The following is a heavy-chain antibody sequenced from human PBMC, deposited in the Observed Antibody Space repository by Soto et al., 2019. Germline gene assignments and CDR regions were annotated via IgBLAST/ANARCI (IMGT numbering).Heavy chain of an antibody. V-gene: IGHV3-49*03. CDR3: TRDRYTAMTPYYYYGMDV. Sequence: PGGSLRLSCTASGFTFGDYAMSWFRQAPGKGLEWVGFIRSKAYGGTTEYAASVKGRFTISRDDSKSIAYLQMNSLKTEDTAVYYCTRDRYTAMTPYYYYGMDVWGQGTTVTVSS. CDR1: GFTFGDYA. D-gene: IGHD5-18*01. J-gene: IGHJ6*02. CDR2: IRSKAYGGTT.